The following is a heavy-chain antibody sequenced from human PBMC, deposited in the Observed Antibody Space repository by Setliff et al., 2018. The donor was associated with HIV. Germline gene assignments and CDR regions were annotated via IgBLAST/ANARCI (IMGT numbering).Heavy chain of an antibody. J-gene: IGHJ4*02. D-gene: IGHD3-3*01. CDR2: VYYSGST. CDR3: ARGPFVLRFLERLVYFDY. CDR1: GGSISSSGYY. V-gene: IGHV4-31*02. Sequence: SETLSLTCSVSGGSISSSGYYWSWIRQHPGKGLDWIGRVYYSGSTDYNPSLQSRATLSIDTSKNQLSLKLTSVIAADTAIYYCARGPFVLRFLERLVYFDYWGQGKLVTVSS.